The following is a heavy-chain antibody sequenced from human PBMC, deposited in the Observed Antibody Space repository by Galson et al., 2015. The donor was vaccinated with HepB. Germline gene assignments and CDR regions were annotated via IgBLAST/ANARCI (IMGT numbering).Heavy chain of an antibody. Sequence: PALVKPTQTLTLTCTFSGFSLTSNAVGVGWIRQPPGKALEWLVLIYWDDDNHYSPSLKSRLSITKDTSKNQVVLTMTNMDPVDTATYYCAHGSGWLFDYWGQGTLVTVSS. V-gene: IGHV2-5*02. J-gene: IGHJ4*02. CDR3: AHGSGWLFDY. CDR2: IYWDDDN. CDR1: GFSLTSNAVG. D-gene: IGHD6-19*01.